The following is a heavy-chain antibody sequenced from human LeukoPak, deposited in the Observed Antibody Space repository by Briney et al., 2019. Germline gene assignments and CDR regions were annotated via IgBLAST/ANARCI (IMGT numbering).Heavy chain of an antibody. CDR2: ISGSGGST. Sequence: GGSLRLSSAASGFTFSGYSMSWVRQAPGKGLEWVSGISGSGGSTDYADSVKGRFTISRDNSKNTLYLQMNSLRVEDTAVYYCARDVGLRLGELSLYYFDYWGQGTLVTVSS. J-gene: IGHJ4*02. D-gene: IGHD3-16*02. V-gene: IGHV3-23*01. CDR3: ARDVGLRLGELSLYYFDY. CDR1: GFTFSGYS.